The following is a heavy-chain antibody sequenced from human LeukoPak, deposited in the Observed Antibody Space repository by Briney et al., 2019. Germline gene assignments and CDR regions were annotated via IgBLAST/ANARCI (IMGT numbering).Heavy chain of an antibody. CDR2: IKSKTDGGTT. J-gene: IGHJ3*02. Sequence: GRSLRLSCAASGFTFSNAWMSWVRQAPGKGLEWVGRIKSKTDGGTTDYAAPVKGRFTISRDDSKNTLYLQMNSLKTEDTAVYYCTTGYCSGGSCYPDAFDIWGQGTMVTVSS. CDR1: GFTFSNAW. D-gene: IGHD2-15*01. V-gene: IGHV3-15*01. CDR3: TTGYCSGGSCYPDAFDI.